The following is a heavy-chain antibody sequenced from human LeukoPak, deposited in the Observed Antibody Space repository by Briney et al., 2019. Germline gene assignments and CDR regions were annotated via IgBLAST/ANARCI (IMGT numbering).Heavy chain of an antibody. CDR2: ISSSGSTI. CDR1: GFTFSSYS. CDR3: AELGITMIGGV. V-gene: IGHV3-48*04. D-gene: IGHD3-10*02. Sequence: GGSLRLSCAASGFTFSSYSMNWVRQAPGKGLEWVSYISSSGSTIYYADSVKGRFTISRDNAKNSLYLQMNSLRAEGTAVYYCAELGITMIGGVWGKGTTVTISS. J-gene: IGHJ6*04.